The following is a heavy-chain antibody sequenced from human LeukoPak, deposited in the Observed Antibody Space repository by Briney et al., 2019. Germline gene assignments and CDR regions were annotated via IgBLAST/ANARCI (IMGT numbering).Heavy chain of an antibody. CDR3: ARDEFGSGPGEYYFQH. CDR1: GGSISSYY. J-gene: IGHJ1*01. Sequence: SETLSLTCTVSGGSISSYYWSWIRQPPGKGLEWIGYIYYSGSTNYNPSLKSRVAISVDTSKNQFSLKLSSVTAADTAVYYCARDEFGSGPGEYYFQHWGQGTLVTVSS. D-gene: IGHD6-19*01. CDR2: IYYSGST. V-gene: IGHV4-59*01.